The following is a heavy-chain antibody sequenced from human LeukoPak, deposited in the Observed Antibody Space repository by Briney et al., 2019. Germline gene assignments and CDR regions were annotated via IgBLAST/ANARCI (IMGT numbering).Heavy chain of an antibody. Sequence: SVKVSCKASGGTFSSYAISWVRQAPGQGLEWMGRIIPIFGTANYAQKFQGRVTITTDESTSTAHMELSSLRSEDTAVYYCAITYYYDSSGYYYVSHFDYWGQGTLVTVSS. J-gene: IGHJ4*02. D-gene: IGHD3-22*01. V-gene: IGHV1-69*05. CDR2: IIPIFGTA. CDR1: GGTFSSYA. CDR3: AITYYYDSSGYYYVSHFDY.